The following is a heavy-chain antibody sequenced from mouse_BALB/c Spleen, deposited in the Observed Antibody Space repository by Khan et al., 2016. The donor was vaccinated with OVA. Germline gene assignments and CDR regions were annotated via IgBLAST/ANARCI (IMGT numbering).Heavy chain of an antibody. V-gene: IGHV3-2*02. D-gene: IGHD1-1*02. Sequence: EVQLQESGPGLVKPSQSLSLTCTVTGYSITSDYAWNWIRQFPGNKLEWMGYISYSGSTSYNPSLKSRISITRDTSKNQFFLQLNSVTTEDTATYYCARRADYGHWYFDVWGAGTTVTVSS. CDR1: GYSITSDYA. CDR3: ARRADYGHWYFDV. J-gene: IGHJ1*01. CDR2: ISYSGST.